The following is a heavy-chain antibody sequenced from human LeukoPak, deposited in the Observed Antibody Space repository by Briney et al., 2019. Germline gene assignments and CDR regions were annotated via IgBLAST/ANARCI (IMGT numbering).Heavy chain of an antibody. Sequence: GRSLRLSCAASGFTFNSYGMHWVRQAPGKGLEWVAVIWYDGSNKYYADSVKGRFTISRDNSKNTLYLQMNSLRAEDTAVYYCARDLASIAAPNYYGMDVWGQGTTVTVSS. V-gene: IGHV3-33*01. D-gene: IGHD6-6*01. CDR1: GFTFNSYG. CDR2: IWYDGSNK. CDR3: ARDLASIAAPNYYGMDV. J-gene: IGHJ6*02.